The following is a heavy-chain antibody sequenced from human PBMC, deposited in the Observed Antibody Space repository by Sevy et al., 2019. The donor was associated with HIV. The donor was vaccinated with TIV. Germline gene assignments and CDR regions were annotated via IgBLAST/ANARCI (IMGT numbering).Heavy chain of an antibody. CDR3: ARDKNYYVSGSFDY. D-gene: IGHD3-10*01. Sequence: ASVKVSCKASGGIFRSNAISCVRQAPGQGLEWMGGIIAVFGTTHYAQKFQGRVTITADESRSTAYMELSSLKSEDTAVYYCARDKNYYVSGSFDYWGQGSQVTVSS. CDR2: IIAVFGTT. V-gene: IGHV1-69*13. J-gene: IGHJ4*01. CDR1: GGIFRSNA.